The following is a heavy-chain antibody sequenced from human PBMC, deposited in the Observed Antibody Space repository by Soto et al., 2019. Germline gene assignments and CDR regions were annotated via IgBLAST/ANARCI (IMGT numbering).Heavy chain of an antibody. J-gene: IGHJ1*01. CDR3: ARGGYCSSTSCYPQYFQY. CDR1: GFTFSDYY. V-gene: IGHV3-11*01. D-gene: IGHD2-2*01. CDR2: ISSSGSTI. Sequence: QVQLVESGGGLVKPGGSLRLSYAASGFTFSDYYMSWIRQAPGKGLEWVSYISSSGSTIYYADSVKGRLTFSRDNAKNSLYLQMNSLRAEDTAVYYCARGGYCSSTSCYPQYFQYWGQGTLVTVSS.